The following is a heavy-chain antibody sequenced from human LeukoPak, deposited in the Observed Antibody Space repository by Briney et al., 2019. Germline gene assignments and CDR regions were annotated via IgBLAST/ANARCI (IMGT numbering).Heavy chain of an antibody. Sequence: HPGGSLRLSCAASGFTVSSSYMSWVRQAPGKGLAWVSVMYSGGNTFYADSVKGRFTVSRDNSQNTLYLQMNSLRVEDTAVYYCARDQSSSWYVAWFDPWGQGTLVTVSS. V-gene: IGHV3-66*01. CDR2: MYSGGNT. CDR1: GFTVSSSY. J-gene: IGHJ5*02. CDR3: ARDQSSSWYVAWFDP. D-gene: IGHD6-13*01.